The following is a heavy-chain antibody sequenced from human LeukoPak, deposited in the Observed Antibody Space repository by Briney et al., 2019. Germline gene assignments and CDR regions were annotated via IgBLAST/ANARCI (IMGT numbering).Heavy chain of an antibody. CDR2: ISGSGGST. V-gene: IGHV3-23*01. J-gene: IGHJ3*02. Sequence: GGSLRLSCAASGFTFSSYAMSWVRQAPGKGLEWVSAISGSGGSTYYADSVKGRFTISRDNSKNTLYLQMDSLRAEDTAVYYCAKVQGRGFLERDAFDIWGQGTMVTVSS. CDR1: GFTFSSYA. D-gene: IGHD3-3*01. CDR3: AKVQGRGFLERDAFDI.